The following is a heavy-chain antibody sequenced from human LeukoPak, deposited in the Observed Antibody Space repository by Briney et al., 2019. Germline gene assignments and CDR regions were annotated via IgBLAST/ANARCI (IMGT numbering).Heavy chain of an antibody. CDR1: GFTFDDYA. V-gene: IGHV3-69-1*01. Sequence: PGRSLRLSCVASGFTFDDYAMHWVRQAPGKGLEWVSSISSSSYIYYADSVKGRFTISRDNAKNSLYLQMNSLRAEDTAVYYCARGSFYAPYGMDVWGQGTTVTVSS. CDR3: ARGSFYAPYGMDV. D-gene: IGHD3-16*01. J-gene: IGHJ6*02. CDR2: ISSSSYI.